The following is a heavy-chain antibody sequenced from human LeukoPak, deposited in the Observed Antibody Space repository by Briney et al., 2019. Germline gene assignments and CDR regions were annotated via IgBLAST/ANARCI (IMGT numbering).Heavy chain of an antibody. CDR1: GYTFTSYG. Sequence: GDSVKVSCKASGYTFTSYGISWVRQAPGQGLEWMGWISAYNGNTNYAQKLQGRVTMTTDTSTSTAYMELRSLRSDDTAVYYCARAGIVVVPEAVRNWFDPWGQGTLVTVSS. D-gene: IGHD2-2*01. V-gene: IGHV1-18*01. CDR3: ARAGIVVVPEAVRNWFDP. J-gene: IGHJ5*02. CDR2: ISAYNGNT.